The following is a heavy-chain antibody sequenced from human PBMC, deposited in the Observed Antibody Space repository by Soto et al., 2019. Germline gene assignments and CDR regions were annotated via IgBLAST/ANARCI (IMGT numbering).Heavy chain of an antibody. Sequence: PGGSLTLSCAASTFTFSSYSMHWVRPAPGKGLEWVAVISYDGSNKYYADSVKGRFTISRDNSKNTLYLQMNSLRAEDTAVYYCARYQQALDYWGQGTLVTVSS. CDR2: ISYDGSNK. V-gene: IGHV3-30-3*01. CDR1: TFTFSSYS. D-gene: IGHD2-2*01. CDR3: ARYQQALDY. J-gene: IGHJ4*02.